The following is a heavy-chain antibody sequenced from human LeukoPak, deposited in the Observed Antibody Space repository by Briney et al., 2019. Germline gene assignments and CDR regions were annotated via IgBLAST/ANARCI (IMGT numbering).Heavy chain of an antibody. V-gene: IGHV3-7*01. CDR2: IKQDGSKK. CDR1: GFPFSSYW. D-gene: IGHD2-21*02. Sequence: GGSLRLSCVASGFPFSSYWMTWVRQAPGKGLEWVANIKQDGSKKSYVDSVKGRFTISRDNSKNTLYLQMNSLRAEDTAVYYCARGFDCGGDCPFDYWGQGTLVTVSS. J-gene: IGHJ4*02. CDR3: ARGFDCGGDCPFDY.